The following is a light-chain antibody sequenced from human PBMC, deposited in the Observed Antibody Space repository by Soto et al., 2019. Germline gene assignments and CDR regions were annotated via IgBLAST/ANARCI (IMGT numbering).Light chain of an antibody. V-gene: IGKV1-39*01. CDR2: AAS. CDR3: QHGYVAPYT. J-gene: IGKJ2*01. CDR1: QSISTY. Sequence: DIQLTHSPSPLSASVLDRVAITCLASQSISTYLNWYQQKPGKAPKVLIYAASTLQSGVPSRFTGSGSETDFTLTIRSLQPEDFATYYCQHGYVAPYTFGQGTKV.